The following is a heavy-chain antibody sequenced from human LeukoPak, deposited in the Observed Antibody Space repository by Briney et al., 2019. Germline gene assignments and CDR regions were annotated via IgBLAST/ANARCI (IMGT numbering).Heavy chain of an antibody. V-gene: IGHV3-21*01. CDR1: GFTFSSYS. D-gene: IGHD3-10*01. CDR3: ARGESTTNYYYMEV. CDR2: ISSSSSYR. J-gene: IGHJ6*03. Sequence: GGSLRLSCAASGFTFSSYSMNWVRQAPGKGLEWVSSISSSSSYRYYADSVKGRFTISRDNDKNSLYLQMNSLRAEDTAVYYCARGESTTNYYYMEVWGKGTTVTVSS.